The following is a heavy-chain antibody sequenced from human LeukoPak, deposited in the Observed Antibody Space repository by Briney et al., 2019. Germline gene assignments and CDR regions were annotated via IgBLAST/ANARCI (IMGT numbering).Heavy chain of an antibody. D-gene: IGHD3-22*01. CDR1: GFTPSSFW. J-gene: IGHJ4*02. V-gene: IGHV3-7*04. Sequence: GGSLRLSCAPPGFTPSSFWTSWVRQAPGKGLERVANKEQDGSEKYYVDSVKGRFTISRDNAKNSLYLQMNSLRAEDTAVYYCARVYDTSGYYGGDFDYWGQGTLVTVSS. CDR2: KEQDGSEK. CDR3: ARVYDTSGYYGGDFDY.